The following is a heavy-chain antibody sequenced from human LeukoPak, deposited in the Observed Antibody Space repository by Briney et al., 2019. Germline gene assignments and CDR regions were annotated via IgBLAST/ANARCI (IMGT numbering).Heavy chain of an antibody. CDR3: ARHYTRAGTSDY. CDR1: GGSLSSYY. CDR2: IYYSGST. D-gene: IGHD1-14*01. J-gene: IGHJ4*02. Sequence: PSETLSLTCTVSGGSLSSYYWSWIRQPPGKGLEWIGYIYYSGSTNYNPSLKSRVTISVDTSKNQFSLKLSSVTAADTAVYYCARHYTRAGTSDYWGQGTLVTVSS. V-gene: IGHV4-59*08.